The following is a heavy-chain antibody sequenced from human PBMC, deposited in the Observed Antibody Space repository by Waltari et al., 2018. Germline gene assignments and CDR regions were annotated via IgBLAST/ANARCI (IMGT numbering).Heavy chain of an antibody. CDR1: GYTLTPYY. CDR3: ARESAFSTSWYPGFDP. D-gene: IGHD2-2*01. V-gene: IGHV1-2*06. Sequence: QVQLVQSGAEVKKPGASVTVSCKSSGYTLTPYYMLWVRQAPGQGREWMGRINPNSGDTNYARKFQDRVTMTRDTSVNTAYMVVGRLTSDDTAVYFCARESAFSTSWYPGFDPWGQGTLVTVAS. J-gene: IGHJ5*02. CDR2: INPNSGDT.